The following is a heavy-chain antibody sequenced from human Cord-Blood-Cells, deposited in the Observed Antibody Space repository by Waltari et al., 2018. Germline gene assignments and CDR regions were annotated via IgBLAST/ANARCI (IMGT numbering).Heavy chain of an antibody. D-gene: IGHD6-6*01. CDR2: IKQDGSEK. V-gene: IGHV3-7*01. Sequence: EVQLVESGGGLVQPGGSLRLSCAASGFTFSSYWMSWVRQAPGKGLEWGANIKQDGSEKDYVDSVKGRLTISRDNAKNSLYLQMNSLRAEDTAVYYCARVSAARRVFDYWGQGTLVTVSS. CDR1: GFTFSSYW. J-gene: IGHJ4*02. CDR3: ARVSAARRVFDY.